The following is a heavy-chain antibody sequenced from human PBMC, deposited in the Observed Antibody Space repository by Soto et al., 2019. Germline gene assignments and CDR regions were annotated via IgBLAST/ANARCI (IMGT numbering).Heavy chain of an antibody. D-gene: IGHD2-2*01. CDR2: ISAHNGNT. CDR1: GYNFTTYA. J-gene: IGHJ4*02. Sequence: ASVKVSCKASGYNFTTYAVNWVRQAPGQGLEWMGWISAHNGNTNYAEKIQDRVAMTTDTSTTTAYMELRSLRSDDTAVYYCASTPEGYCSSSSCPFDYWGQGTLVTVSS. CDR3: ASTPEGYCSSSSCPFDY. V-gene: IGHV1-18*04.